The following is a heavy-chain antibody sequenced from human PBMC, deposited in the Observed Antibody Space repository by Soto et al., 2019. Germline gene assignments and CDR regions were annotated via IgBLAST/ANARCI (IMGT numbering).Heavy chain of an antibody. Sequence: SETLSLTCTVSGGSISSYYWSWMRQPAGKGLEWIGRIYTSGSTNYNPSLKSRVTMSVDTSKNQFSLKLSSVTAADTAVYYCARETIRENWFDPWGQGTLVTVSS. D-gene: IGHD2-21*01. V-gene: IGHV4-4*07. CDR2: IYTSGST. CDR3: ARETIRENWFDP. CDR1: GGSISSYY. J-gene: IGHJ5*02.